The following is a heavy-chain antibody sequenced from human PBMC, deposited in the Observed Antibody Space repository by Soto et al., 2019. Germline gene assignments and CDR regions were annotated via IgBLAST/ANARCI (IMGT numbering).Heavy chain of an antibody. CDR1: GFTFSSYW. J-gene: IGHJ4*02. CDR2: IRGDGSAT. V-gene: IGHV3-74*01. D-gene: IGHD1-20*01. Sequence: GGSLRLSCAASGFTFSSYWMHWVRQAPGKGLVWVSRIRGDGSATSYADSVKGRFTISRDNAKNTLYLQMHGLRAEDTAVYYCARASPRINWGQGTLVTVSS. CDR3: ARASPRIN.